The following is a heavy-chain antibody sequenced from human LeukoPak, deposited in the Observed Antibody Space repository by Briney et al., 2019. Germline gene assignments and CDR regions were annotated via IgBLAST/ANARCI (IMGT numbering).Heavy chain of an antibody. J-gene: IGHJ4*02. CDR3: AREFRRYSGYDPGDY. CDR1: GGSISSGDYY. Sequence: PSETLSLTCTVSGGSISSGDYYWSWIRQPPGKGLEWIGYIYYSGSTYYNPSLKSRVTLSVDTSKNQFSLKLSSVTAADTAVYYCAREFRRYSGYDPGDYWGPGTLVTVSS. D-gene: IGHD5-12*01. V-gene: IGHV4-30-4*08. CDR2: IYYSGST.